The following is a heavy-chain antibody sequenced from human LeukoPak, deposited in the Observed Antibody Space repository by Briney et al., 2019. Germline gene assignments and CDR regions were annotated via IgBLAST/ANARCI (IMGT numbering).Heavy chain of an antibody. Sequence: PGGSLRLSCVASGFTVSDYYMSWVRQAPGKGLEWVSLLYTDDTTIYADSVEGRFTISRDDSKNTIYLHMTTLRGEDTAVYYCAKDRTLDYDILTGPFDYWGQGTLVTVSS. CDR2: LYTDDTT. CDR3: AKDRTLDYDILTGPFDY. V-gene: IGHV3-53*01. J-gene: IGHJ4*02. D-gene: IGHD3-9*01. CDR1: GFTVSDYY.